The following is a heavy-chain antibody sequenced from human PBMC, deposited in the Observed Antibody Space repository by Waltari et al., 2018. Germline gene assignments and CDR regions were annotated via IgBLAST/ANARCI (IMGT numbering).Heavy chain of an antibody. Sequence: EVQLVESGGGLVQPGGSLSLSCAASGFTFSSYEMHWVRQAPGKGLEWVSYISSSGSTIYYADSVKGRFTISRDNAKNSLYLQMNSLRAEDTAVYYCARDKVDDYGFSADYWGQGTLVTVSS. J-gene: IGHJ4*02. V-gene: IGHV3-48*03. CDR2: ISSSGSTI. CDR3: ARDKVDDYGFSADY. D-gene: IGHD4-17*01. CDR1: GFTFSSYE.